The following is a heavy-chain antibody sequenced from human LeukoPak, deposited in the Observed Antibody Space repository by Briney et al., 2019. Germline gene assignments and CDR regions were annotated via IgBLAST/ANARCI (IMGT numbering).Heavy chain of an antibody. CDR2: ISYDGSNK. V-gene: IGHV3-30*18. J-gene: IGHJ4*02. CDR3: AKDHYYGSGSYYY. CDR1: GFTFSSYA. D-gene: IGHD3-10*01. Sequence: GGSLRLSCAAPGFTFSSYARHGVPQAPGRGLGWGAVISYDGSNKYYADSVKGRFTISRDNSKNTLYLQMNSLRAEDTAVYYCAKDHYYGSGSYYYWGQGTLVTVSS.